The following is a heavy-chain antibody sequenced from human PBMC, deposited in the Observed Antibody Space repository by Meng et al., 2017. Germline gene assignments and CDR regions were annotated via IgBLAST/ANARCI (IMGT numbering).Heavy chain of an antibody. CDR2: IWYDGSNK. CDR1: GLTFSSYA. V-gene: IGHV3-33*08. Sequence: VQSGGLGGGVDQPGRSLSISCAASGLTFSSYAMHWVRQAPGKGLEWVAVIWYDGSNKYYADSVKGRFTISRDNSKNTLYLQMNSLRAEDTAVYYCARVVYSSGWSFDYWGQGTLVTVSS. J-gene: IGHJ4*02. CDR3: ARVVYSSGWSFDY. D-gene: IGHD6-19*01.